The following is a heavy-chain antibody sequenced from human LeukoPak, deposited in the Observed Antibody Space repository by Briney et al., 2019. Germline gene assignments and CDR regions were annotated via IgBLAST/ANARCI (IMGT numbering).Heavy chain of an antibody. Sequence: GGSLRLSCAASGFDFDDYMMHWVRQVPGKGLEWVSLISWDGGTTNYADSVKGRFTISRDNSKNSLYFLMNDLTAEDTAFYYCARGGYGGVFDYWGQGALVTVSS. CDR1: GFDFDDYM. V-gene: IGHV3-43D*04. CDR2: ISWDGGTT. J-gene: IGHJ4*02. D-gene: IGHD4-23*01. CDR3: ARGGYGGVFDY.